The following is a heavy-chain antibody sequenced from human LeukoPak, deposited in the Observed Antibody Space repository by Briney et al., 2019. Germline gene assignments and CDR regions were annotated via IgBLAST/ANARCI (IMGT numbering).Heavy chain of an antibody. CDR1: GGTFSSYG. J-gene: IGHJ4*02. CDR2: ISGSGGST. CDR3: AKDGAAGATYLDY. D-gene: IGHD1-26*01. V-gene: IGHV3-23*01. Sequence: SCKASGGTFSSYGMSWVRQAPGKGLEWVSAISGSGGSTYYADSVKGRFTISRDNSKNTLYLQMNSLRAEDTAVYYCAKDGAAGATYLDYWGQGTLVTVSS.